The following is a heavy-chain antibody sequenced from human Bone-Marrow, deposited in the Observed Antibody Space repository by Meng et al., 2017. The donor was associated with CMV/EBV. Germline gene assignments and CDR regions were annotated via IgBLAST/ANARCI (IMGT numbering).Heavy chain of an antibody. CDR2: ISAYNGNT. CDR3: ARDGKVYGAKYYYYYGMDV. D-gene: IGHD4-17*01. J-gene: IGHJ6*02. CDR1: GYTFTSYG. Sequence: ASVKVSCKASGYTFTSYGISWVRQAPGQGLEWMGWISAYNGNTNYAQKLQGRVTMTTDTSTSTAYMELRSLRSDDTAVYYCARDGKVYGAKYYYYYGMDVWGQGTTVTVSS. V-gene: IGHV1-18*01.